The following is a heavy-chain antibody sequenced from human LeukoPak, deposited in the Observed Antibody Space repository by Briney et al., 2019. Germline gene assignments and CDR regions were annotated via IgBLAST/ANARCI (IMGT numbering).Heavy chain of an antibody. CDR2: IYYSGST. CDR3: ARGIAAAGGGIRFDP. D-gene: IGHD6-13*01. Sequence: SGTLSLTCTVSGGSISSYYWSWIRQPPGKGLEWIGYIYYSGSTNYNPSLKSRVTVSVDTSKNQFSLKLSSVTAADTAVYYCARGIAAAGGGIRFDPWGQGTLVTVSS. J-gene: IGHJ5*02. V-gene: IGHV4-59*01. CDR1: GGSISSYY.